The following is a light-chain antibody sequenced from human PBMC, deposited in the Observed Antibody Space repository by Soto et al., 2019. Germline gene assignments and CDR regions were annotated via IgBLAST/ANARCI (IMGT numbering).Light chain of an antibody. Sequence: EIVLTQSPGTLSLSPRERATLSCRASQSVTSNYLAWYQQKPGQAPRLLVYGAFSRATGIPDRFSGSGSGTDFTLTISRLEPEDFAVYYCQQYVSSPWTFGQGTKVEIK. J-gene: IGKJ1*01. V-gene: IGKV3-20*01. CDR3: QQYVSSPWT. CDR2: GAF. CDR1: QSVTSNY.